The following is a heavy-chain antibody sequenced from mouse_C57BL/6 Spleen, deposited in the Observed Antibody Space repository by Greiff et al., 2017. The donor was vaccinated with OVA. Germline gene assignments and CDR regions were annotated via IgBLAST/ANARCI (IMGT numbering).Heavy chain of an antibody. CDR2: ILPGSGSP. V-gene: IGHV1-9*01. CDR3: ASGGYGSSYDY. J-gene: IGHJ2*01. Sequence: VQLQQSGAELMKPGASVKLSCQATGYTFTGYWIEWVKQRPGHGLEWIGEILPGSGSPNYNEKFKGKATLTADTSSHTAYMHLRSLTTGDSAIYFCASGGYGSSYDYWGQGTTLTVSS. CDR1: GYTFTGYW. D-gene: IGHD1-1*01.